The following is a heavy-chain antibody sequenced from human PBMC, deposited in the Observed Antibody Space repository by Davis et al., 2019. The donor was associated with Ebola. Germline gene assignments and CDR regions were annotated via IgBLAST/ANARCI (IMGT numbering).Heavy chain of an antibody. Sequence: GESLKISCAASGFTVSSNYMSWVRQAPGKGLEWVSVIYKSGSTFYADSVKGRFTISRSNSKNTLYLQMDSLRAEDTAVYYCARGIYGSGINWYFDLWGRGTLVTVSS. J-gene: IGHJ2*01. CDR2: IYKSGST. CDR3: ARGIYGSGINWYFDL. D-gene: IGHD3-10*01. V-gene: IGHV3-53*01. CDR1: GFTVSSNY.